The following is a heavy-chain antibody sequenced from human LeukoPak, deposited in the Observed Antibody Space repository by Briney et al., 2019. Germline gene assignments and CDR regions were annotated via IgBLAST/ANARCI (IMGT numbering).Heavy chain of an antibody. V-gene: IGHV1-46*03. CDR2: INPSGGST. D-gene: IGHD5-12*01. Sequence: GASVKVSCKASGYTFTSYYMHWVRQASGQGLEWMGIINPSGGSTSYAQKFQGRVTMTRDTSTSTVYMELSSLRSEDTAVYYCARAVATPLYFDYWGQGTLVTVSS. CDR3: ARAVATPLYFDY. CDR1: GYTFTSYY. J-gene: IGHJ4*02.